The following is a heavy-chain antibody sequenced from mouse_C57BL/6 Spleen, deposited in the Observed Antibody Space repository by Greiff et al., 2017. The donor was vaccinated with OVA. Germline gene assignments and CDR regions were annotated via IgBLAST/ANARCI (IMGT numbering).Heavy chain of an antibody. Sequence: QVQLKESGPGLVQPSQSLSITCTVSGFSLTSYGVHWVRQSPGKGLEWLGVIWRGGSTDYNEAFMSRLSITKDNSKSQVFFKMNSLQADDTAMYYGAKGGDSNYFYYAMDYWGQGTSVTVSS. CDR2: IWRGGST. CDR1: GFSLTSYG. V-gene: IGHV2-5*01. J-gene: IGHJ4*01. D-gene: IGHD2-5*01. CDR3: AKGGDSNYFYYAMDY.